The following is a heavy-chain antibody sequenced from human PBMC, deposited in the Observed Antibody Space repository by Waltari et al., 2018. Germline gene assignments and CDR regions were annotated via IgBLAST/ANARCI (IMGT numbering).Heavy chain of an antibody. CDR1: GFPFRSYG. D-gene: IGHD3-22*01. J-gene: IGHJ4*02. V-gene: IGHV3-48*04. Sequence: EVQLVESGGGLVPPGRFRRLSCSSSGFPFRSYGMNWVRQAPGKGLEWVSYISPSSSTITYADSMKGRFTISRDNAKNSLYLQMNSLRADDTAVYYCVREYDSGGAGYWGQGTLVTVSS. CDR2: ISPSSSTI. CDR3: VREYDSGGAGY.